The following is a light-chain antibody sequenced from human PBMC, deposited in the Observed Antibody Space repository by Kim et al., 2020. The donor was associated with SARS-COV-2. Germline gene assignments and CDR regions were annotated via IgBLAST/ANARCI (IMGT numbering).Light chain of an antibody. V-gene: IGKV3-20*01. Sequence: ETVLTQSPGTLSLSPGEGAILSCRASQSVSSSYLAWYQQKPGQAPRFLIYGASSRATGIPDRFIGTGSGTDFTLTISRLEPEDFGVYYCQQYGTSRTFGQGTKLEI. CDR2: GAS. CDR1: QSVSSSY. J-gene: IGKJ2*01. CDR3: QQYGTSRT.